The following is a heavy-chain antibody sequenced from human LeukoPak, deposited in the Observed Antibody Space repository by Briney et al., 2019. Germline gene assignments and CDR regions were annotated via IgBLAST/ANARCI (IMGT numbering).Heavy chain of an antibody. CDR2: ISGYNGNT. D-gene: IGHD2-8*01. J-gene: IGHJ6*02. Sequence: ASVTVSCKTSGYTFPNYGISWVRQAPGQGLEWMGWISGYNGNTNYAQMLQGRVTMTTDTSTSTAYMELRSLRSDDTAVYYCARVHCTNGVCYGHYYYYGVDVWGQGTTVTVSS. CDR1: GYTFPNYG. CDR3: ARVHCTNGVCYGHYYYYGVDV. V-gene: IGHV1-18*01.